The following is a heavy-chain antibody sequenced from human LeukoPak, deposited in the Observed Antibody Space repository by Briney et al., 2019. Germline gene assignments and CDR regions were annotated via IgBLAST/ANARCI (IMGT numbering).Heavy chain of an antibody. V-gene: IGHV5-51*01. D-gene: IGHD6-19*01. Sequence: GESLQISCKGSGYSFTSYWIGWVRQLPGKGLEWMGIIYPGDSDTRYSPSFQGQVTISADKSISTAYLQWSSLKASDTAMYYCARHPRGDSSGWYNWFDPWGQGTLVTVSS. J-gene: IGHJ5*02. CDR1: GYSFTSYW. CDR2: IYPGDSDT. CDR3: ARHPRGDSSGWYNWFDP.